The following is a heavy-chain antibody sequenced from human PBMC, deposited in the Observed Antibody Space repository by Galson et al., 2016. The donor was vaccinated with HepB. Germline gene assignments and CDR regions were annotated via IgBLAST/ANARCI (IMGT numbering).Heavy chain of an antibody. V-gene: IGHV1-18*01. Sequence: SVKVSCKASGYAFFSYGISWVRQAPGQGLEWMGWISTYNGNTNYAQKLQGRVTMTTDTSTSTAYMELRSLRSDDTAVYYCVRDRDCSGGSCLTGGYYGMDVWGQGTTVTVSS. CDR3: VRDRDCSGGSCLTGGYYGMDV. CDR1: GYAFFSYG. D-gene: IGHD2-15*01. CDR2: ISTYNGNT. J-gene: IGHJ6*02.